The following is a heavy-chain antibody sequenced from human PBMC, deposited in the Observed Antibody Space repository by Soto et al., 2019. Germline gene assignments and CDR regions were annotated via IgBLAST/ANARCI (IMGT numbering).Heavy chain of an antibody. J-gene: IGHJ4*02. V-gene: IGHV3-23*01. CDR3: AKDQYSTVTPRNDY. Sequence: GGSLRLSCAASGFTFSSYAMSWVRKAPGKGLEWVSGISGSGGSTYYADSVKGRFTISRDNSKNTLYLQMNSLRAEDTAVYYCAKDQYSTVTPRNDYWGQGTLVTVSS. CDR2: ISGSGGST. CDR1: GFTFSSYA. D-gene: IGHD4-17*01.